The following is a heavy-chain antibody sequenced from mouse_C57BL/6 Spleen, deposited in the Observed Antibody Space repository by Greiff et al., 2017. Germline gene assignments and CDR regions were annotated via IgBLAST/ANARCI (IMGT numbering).Heavy chain of an antibody. D-gene: IGHD2-1*01. Sequence: QLKQSGPELVKPGASVKISCKASGYSFTGYYMNWVKQSPEKSLEWIGEINPSTGGTTYNQKFKAKATLTVDKSSSTAYMQLKSLTSEDSAVYYCARWGNYDYWGQGTTLTVSS. J-gene: IGHJ2*01. V-gene: IGHV1-42*01. CDR1: GYSFTGYY. CDR2: INPSTGGT. CDR3: ARWGNYDY.